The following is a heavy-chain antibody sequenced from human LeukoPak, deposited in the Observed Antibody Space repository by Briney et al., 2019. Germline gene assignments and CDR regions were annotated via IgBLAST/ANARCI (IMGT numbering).Heavy chain of an antibody. D-gene: IGHD1-26*01. CDR3: AKRPIGGATFLTSPYFDY. J-gene: IGHJ4*02. CDR1: GFIFSSYA. CDR2: VSLFGGST. V-gene: IGHV3-23*01. Sequence: GGSLRLSCAASGFIFSSYAMSWVRQAPGKGLEWVSTVSLFGGSTSYADSVKGRFTISRDNSKNTVYLQMNSLRAEDTAVYYCAKRPIGGATFLTSPYFDYWGQGTLVTVSA.